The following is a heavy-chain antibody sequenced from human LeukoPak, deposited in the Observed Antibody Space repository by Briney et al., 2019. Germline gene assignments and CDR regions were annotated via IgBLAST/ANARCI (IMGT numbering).Heavy chain of an antibody. V-gene: IGHV3-30*02. CDR1: GFTFSSYG. J-gene: IGHJ4*02. CDR2: IRYDGSNK. D-gene: IGHD6-13*01. Sequence: PGGSLRLSCAASGFTFSSYGIHWVRQAPGKGLEWVAFIRYDGSNKYYADSVKGRFTISRDNSKNTLYLRMNSLRAEDTAVYYCAKTYSSSRRQYYFDYWGQGTLVTVSS. CDR3: AKTYSSSRRQYYFDY.